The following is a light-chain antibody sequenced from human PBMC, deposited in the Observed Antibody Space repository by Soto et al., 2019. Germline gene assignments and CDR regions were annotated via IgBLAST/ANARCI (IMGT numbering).Light chain of an antibody. CDR3: QQRYNWPLT. J-gene: IGKJ1*01. CDR2: DAS. V-gene: IGKV3-11*01. CDR1: QTLSTY. Sequence: EIVLTHSPATLSLSPGDRATLSCRASQTLSTYVAWYQQKPGQAPRLLIYDASNRATGIPARFSGSGSGADFTLTISSLEPEDFAVYYCQQRYNWPLTFGQGTKVDIK.